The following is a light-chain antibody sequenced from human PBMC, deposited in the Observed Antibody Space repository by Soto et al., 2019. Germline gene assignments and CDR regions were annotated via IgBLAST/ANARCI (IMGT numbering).Light chain of an antibody. CDR3: ATWDGSLSGVV. J-gene: IGLJ2*01. CDR2: RNN. CDR1: ISNIGSNY. V-gene: IGLV1-47*01. Sequence: QPVLTQPPSASGTPRQRVTISCSGSISNIGSNYVYWYRQLPGTAPKLLIYRNNQRPSGVPDRFSGSKSGTSASLAISGLRSEDEADYYCATWDGSLSGVVFGGGTKLTVL.